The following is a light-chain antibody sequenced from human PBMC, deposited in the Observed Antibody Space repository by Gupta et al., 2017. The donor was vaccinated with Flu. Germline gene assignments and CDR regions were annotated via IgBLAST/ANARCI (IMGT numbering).Light chain of an antibody. V-gene: IGLV2-8*01. CDR1: SSDVGGYNY. J-gene: IGLJ3*02. Sequence: VTLSCTGTSSDVGGYNYVSWYQHHPGKVPKLIIYAVTERPSGVPARFSGSKSGNTASLKVLVLQAEDEADYVGSYYEASDNRWVFGGGTKLTVL. CDR2: AVT. CDR3: SYYEASDNRWV.